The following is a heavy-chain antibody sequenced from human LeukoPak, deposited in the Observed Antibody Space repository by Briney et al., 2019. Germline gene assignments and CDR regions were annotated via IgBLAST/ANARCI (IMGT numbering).Heavy chain of an antibody. V-gene: IGHV3-30-3*01. CDR1: GFTFSSYA. CDR3: ARDGLPGYFDY. J-gene: IGHJ4*02. Sequence: GGSLRLSCAASGFTFSSYAMHWVRQAPGKGLEWVAVISYDGSNKYYADSVKGRFTISRDNSKNTLYLQMNSLRAEDTAVYYCARDGLPGYFDYWGQGTLVTVSS. CDR2: ISYDGSNK. D-gene: IGHD3-16*01.